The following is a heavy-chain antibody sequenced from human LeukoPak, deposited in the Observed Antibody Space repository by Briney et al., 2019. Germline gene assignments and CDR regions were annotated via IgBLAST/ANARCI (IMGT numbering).Heavy chain of an antibody. D-gene: IGHD1-26*01. V-gene: IGHV5-51*01. CDR3: ASLRPLVGATYDAFDI. CDR2: IYPGDSDT. Sequence: GESLKISCKGSGYSFTSYWIGWVRQMPGKGLEWMGIIYPGDSDTRYSPSFQGQVTISADKSISTAYLQWSSLKASDTAMYYCASLRPLVGATYDAFDIWGQGTMVTVSS. J-gene: IGHJ3*02. CDR1: GYSFTSYW.